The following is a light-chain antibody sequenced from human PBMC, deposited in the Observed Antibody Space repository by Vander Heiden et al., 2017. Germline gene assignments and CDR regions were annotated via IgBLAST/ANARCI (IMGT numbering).Light chain of an antibody. CDR2: GNI. Sequence: QSVLTPPPSVSGAPGQRVTISCTWSRSNIEAGYDVHWYQQLPETAPDLLIYGNINRPSGVPDRFSGSKSGTSASLAITGLQAEDEADYYCQSYDSSLSGSEVFGGGTKLTVL. CDR3: QSYDSSLSGSEV. V-gene: IGLV1-40*01. CDR1: RSNIEAGYD. J-gene: IGLJ3*02.